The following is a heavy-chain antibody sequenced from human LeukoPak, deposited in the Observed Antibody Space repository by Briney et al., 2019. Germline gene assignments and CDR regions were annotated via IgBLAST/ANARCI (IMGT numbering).Heavy chain of an antibody. D-gene: IGHD2-2*01. V-gene: IGHV3-23*01. CDR1: GFTFSSYA. Sequence: PGGSLRLSCAASGFTFSSYAMSWARQAPGKGLEWVSAISGSGGSTYYADSVKGRFTISRDNSKNTLYLQMNSLRAEDTAVYYCAKDLGYCSSTSCYNWFDPWGQGTLVTVSS. J-gene: IGHJ5*02. CDR3: AKDLGYCSSTSCYNWFDP. CDR2: ISGSGGST.